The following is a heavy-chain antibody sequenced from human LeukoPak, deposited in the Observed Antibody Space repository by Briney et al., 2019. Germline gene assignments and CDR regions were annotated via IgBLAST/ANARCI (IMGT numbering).Heavy chain of an antibody. CDR2: ISGGGGSP. CDR1: GFTFYNYA. D-gene: IGHD2-15*01. V-gene: IGHV3-23*01. CDR3: AKGYCSGGSCYCGVDY. Sequence: GGSLRLSCAASGFTFYNYAMSWVRQAPGKGLKWVSAISGGGGSPHYAESVKGRFTISRDNSKSTVYLQMNNLGAEDTAVYYCAKGYCSGGSCYCGVDYWGQGTLVTVSS. J-gene: IGHJ4*02.